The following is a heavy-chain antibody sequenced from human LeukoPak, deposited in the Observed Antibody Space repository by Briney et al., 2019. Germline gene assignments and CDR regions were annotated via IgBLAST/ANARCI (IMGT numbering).Heavy chain of an antibody. D-gene: IGHD6-19*01. Sequence: SEALSLTCAVYGASFSGYYWSWIRQPPGKGLEWIGEINHSGSTNYNPSLKSRVTISVDTSKNQFSLKLSSVTAADTAVYYCARGYHSVAGTHFYYYYYYMDVWGKGTTVTVSS. CDR1: GASFSGYY. CDR2: INHSGST. V-gene: IGHV4-34*01. J-gene: IGHJ6*03. CDR3: ARGYHSVAGTHFYYYYYYMDV.